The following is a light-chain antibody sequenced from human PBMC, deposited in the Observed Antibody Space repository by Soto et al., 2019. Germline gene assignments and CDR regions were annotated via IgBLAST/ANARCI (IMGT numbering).Light chain of an antibody. J-gene: IGLJ1*01. CDR1: NSNIGAGYD. CDR2: GNI. V-gene: IGLV1-40*01. CDR3: QSYDSSLSGYV. Sequence: QSVLTQPPSVSGAPGQRVTISCTGSNSNIGAGYDVHWYQLLPGTAPKLLIYGNINRPSGVPDRFSGSKSGTSASLANTGLQAEDEADYYCQSYDSSLSGYVFGTGTKLTVL.